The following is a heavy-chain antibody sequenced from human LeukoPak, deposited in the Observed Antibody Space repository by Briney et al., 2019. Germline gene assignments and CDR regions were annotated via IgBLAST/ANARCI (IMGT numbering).Heavy chain of an antibody. CDR2: XYPGDSDV. Sequence: ISCKXSGXIFTXXXXXXVRXXXXXGXXXMGXXYPGDSDVRYRPSFRGQVTISAVKSISTAYLQWSSLKVSDTAMYYCARSSSPTSTRGXFDIWGQGTLVTVSS. J-gene: IGHJ4*02. V-gene: IGHV5-51*01. CDR1: GXIFTXXX. CDR3: ARSSSPTSTRGXFDI.